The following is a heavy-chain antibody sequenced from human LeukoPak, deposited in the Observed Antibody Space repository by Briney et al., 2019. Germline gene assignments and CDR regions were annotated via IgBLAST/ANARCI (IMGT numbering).Heavy chain of an antibody. CDR2: ISYDGSNK. CDR1: GFTFSSYG. V-gene: IGHV3-30*18. Sequence: GGSLRLSCAASGFTFSSYGMHWVRQAPGKGLEWVAVISYDGSNKYYADSVKGWFTISRDNSKNTLYLQMNSLRADDSAVYYCAKRAKTTAGSLYYFDYWGQGTLVTVSS. D-gene: IGHD6-13*01. J-gene: IGHJ4*02. CDR3: AKRAKTTAGSLYYFDY.